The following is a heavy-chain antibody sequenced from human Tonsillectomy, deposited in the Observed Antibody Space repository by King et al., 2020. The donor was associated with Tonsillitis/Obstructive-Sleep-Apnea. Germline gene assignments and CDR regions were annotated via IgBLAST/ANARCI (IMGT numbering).Heavy chain of an antibody. Sequence: QLVQSGGGLVQPGGSLRLSCAASGFTFSSYEMNWVRQAPGKGLEWVSYISSSGSTIYYADSVKGRFTISRDNAKNSLYLQMNSLRAEDTAVYYCARDRVLWKAFDYWGQGTLVTVSS. CDR3: ARDRVLWKAFDY. CDR1: GFTFSSYE. CDR2: ISSSGSTI. V-gene: IGHV3-48*03. J-gene: IGHJ4*02. D-gene: IGHD3-16*01.